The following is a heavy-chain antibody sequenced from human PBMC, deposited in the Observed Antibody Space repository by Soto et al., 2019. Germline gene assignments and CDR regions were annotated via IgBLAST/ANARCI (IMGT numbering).Heavy chain of an antibody. D-gene: IGHD1-26*01. CDR3: SNAWFDP. CDR2: IGTAGDT. V-gene: IGHV3-13*01. CDR1: GFTFSGFD. Sequence: GGSLRLSCEASGFTFSGFDMHWVRQPTGKGLEWVSSIGTAGDTYYAVSVKGRFTISRDNAKNSLSLQMNSLRVGLVGATSLSNAWFDPWGQGTLVTVSS. J-gene: IGHJ5*02.